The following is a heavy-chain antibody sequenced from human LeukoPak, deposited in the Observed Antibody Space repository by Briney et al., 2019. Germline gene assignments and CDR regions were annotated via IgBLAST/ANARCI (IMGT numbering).Heavy chain of an antibody. D-gene: IGHD3-22*01. V-gene: IGHV3-21*01. CDR2: ISSSSSYI. Sequence: GGSLRLSCAASGFNFSDYSMTWVRQAPGKGLEWVSSISSSSSYIYYADSVKGRFTISRDNAKNSLYLQMNSLRAEDTAVYYCARDQEKGSGYSPDYWGQGTLVTVSS. J-gene: IGHJ4*02. CDR1: GFNFSDYS. CDR3: ARDQEKGSGYSPDY.